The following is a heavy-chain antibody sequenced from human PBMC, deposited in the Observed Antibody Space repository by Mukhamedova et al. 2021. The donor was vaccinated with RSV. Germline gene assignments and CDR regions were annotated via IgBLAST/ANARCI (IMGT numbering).Heavy chain of an antibody. CDR3: ARDLGLERSYYYMDV. Sequence: GSVTSGSYYWGWIRQPPGKGLEWIGYLHYSGATNYNPSLKRRVTIAVDASKIQFSLNLSSVTAADTAAYYCARDLGLERSYYYMDV. D-gene: IGHD6-19*01. CDR1: GSVTSGSYY. J-gene: IGHJ6*03. V-gene: IGHV4-61*01. CDR2: LHYSGAT.